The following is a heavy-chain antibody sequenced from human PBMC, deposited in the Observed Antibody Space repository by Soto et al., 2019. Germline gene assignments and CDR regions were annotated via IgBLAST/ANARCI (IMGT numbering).Heavy chain of an antibody. J-gene: IGHJ4*02. Sequence: SETLSLTCTVAGGSMTRSGYYWGWIRQPPGNELQYIGNVYNNGQTYYNPSLTSPVTISVDTSKNQFSLKLRSVTAADTAVYYCARSQTTVTSYDYWGQGTLVTVSS. D-gene: IGHD4-17*01. CDR1: GGSMTRSGYY. V-gene: IGHV4-39*01. CDR2: VYNNGQT. CDR3: ARSQTTVTSYDY.